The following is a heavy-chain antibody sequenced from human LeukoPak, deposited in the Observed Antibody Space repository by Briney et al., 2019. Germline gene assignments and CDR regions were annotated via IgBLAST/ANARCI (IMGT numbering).Heavy chain of an antibody. D-gene: IGHD1-1*01. CDR3: AKDFTSGTRYFYYYMDV. CDR2: INPNSGGT. J-gene: IGHJ6*03. V-gene: IGHV1-2*02. Sequence: ASVKVSCKASGYTFTGYYVHWVRQSPGQGLEWMGWINPNSGGTNYAQKFQGRVTTTRDTSISTAYMELSRLRSDDTAEYYCAKDFTSGTRYFYYYMDVWGRGTTVTVSS. CDR1: GYTFTGYY.